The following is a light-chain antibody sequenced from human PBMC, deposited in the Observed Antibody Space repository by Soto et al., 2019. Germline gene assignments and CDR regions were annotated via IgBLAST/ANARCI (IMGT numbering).Light chain of an antibody. V-gene: IGKV1-39*01. CDR3: HQTFGTRSWT. CDR2: AAS. J-gene: IGKJ1*01. Sequence: DIQMTQSPSSLSASVGDRVTITCRASQSISSYLNWYQHKPGKAPKLLIYAASSLQSGVPSRFSGSGSRTDFPLPIRTLQPEAFATYSCHQTFGTRSWTFGQVTKVELK. CDR1: QSISSY.